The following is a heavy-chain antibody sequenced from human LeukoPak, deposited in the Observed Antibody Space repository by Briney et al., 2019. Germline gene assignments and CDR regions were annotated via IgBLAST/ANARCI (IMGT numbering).Heavy chain of an antibody. CDR2: INPNSGGT. CDR1: GYTFTGYY. J-gene: IGHJ4*02. CDR3: ARDPQNGSGWYGY. D-gene: IGHD6-19*01. V-gene: IGHV1-2*02. Sequence: ASVKVSCKASGYTFTGYYMHWVRQAPGQGLEWMGWINPNSGGTNYAQKFQGRVTMTRDTSISTAYMELSRLRSDDTAVYYCARDPQNGSGWYGYWGQGTLVTVSS.